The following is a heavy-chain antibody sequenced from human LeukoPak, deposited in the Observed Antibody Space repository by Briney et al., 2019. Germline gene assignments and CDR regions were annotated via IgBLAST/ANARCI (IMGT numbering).Heavy chain of an antibody. D-gene: IGHD2-2*01. V-gene: IGHV3-30*04. Sequence: GGSLRLSCAASGFTFSSYAMHWVRQAPGKGLEWVAVISYDGSNKYYADSVKGRFTISRDNSKNTLYLQMNSLRAEDTAVYYCAKDEYQLLLLNYYYMDVWGKGTTVTISS. CDR3: AKDEYQLLLLNYYYMDV. CDR2: ISYDGSNK. CDR1: GFTFSSYA. J-gene: IGHJ6*03.